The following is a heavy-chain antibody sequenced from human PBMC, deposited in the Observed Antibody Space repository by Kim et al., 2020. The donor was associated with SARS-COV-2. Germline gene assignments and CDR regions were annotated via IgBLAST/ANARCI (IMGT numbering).Heavy chain of an antibody. D-gene: IGHD3-10*01. CDR3: AREGSGSYNWLDP. Sequence: RYAQNFQGRVTITRDTSATTAYMELSSRTFKDTAVYYCAREGSGSYNWLDPWGQGTLVTVSS. V-gene: IGHV1-3*01. J-gene: IGHJ5*02.